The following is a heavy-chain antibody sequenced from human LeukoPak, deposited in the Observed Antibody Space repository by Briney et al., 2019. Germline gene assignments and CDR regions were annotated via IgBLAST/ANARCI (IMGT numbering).Heavy chain of an antibody. V-gene: IGHV1-2*02. D-gene: IGHD4-17*01. CDR3: ARKGRIYGDYDY. Sequence: ASVKVSCKASGYTFPDYYIHWVRQTPGQGLEWIGFINPNSGGTHYAQNFRGRVTVTRDTSISTVYLEMIRLRSDDTAVYYCARKGRIYGDYDYWGRGTLVTVSS. CDR1: GYTFPDYY. CDR2: INPNSGGT. J-gene: IGHJ4*02.